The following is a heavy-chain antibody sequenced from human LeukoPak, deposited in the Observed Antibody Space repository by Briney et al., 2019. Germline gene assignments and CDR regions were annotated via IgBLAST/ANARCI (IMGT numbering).Heavy chain of an antibody. CDR1: GFTFSSYW. J-gene: IGHJ3*02. CDR3: ARGSGYYSYDAFDI. Sequence: PGGSLRLSCAASGFTFSSYWMHWVRQVPGKGLVWVSRINRDGSSTSYADSVKGRFTISRDNAKNTLYLQMNSLRAEDTAVYYCARGSGYYSYDAFDIWGQGTMVTVSP. CDR2: INRDGSST. D-gene: IGHD3-22*01. V-gene: IGHV3-74*01.